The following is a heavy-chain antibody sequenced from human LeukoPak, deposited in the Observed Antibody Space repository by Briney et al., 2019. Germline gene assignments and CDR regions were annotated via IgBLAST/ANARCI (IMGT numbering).Heavy chain of an antibody. J-gene: IGHJ6*03. CDR2: MNPNSGNT. CDR1: EYTFTSYD. V-gene: IGHV1-8*01. CDR3: ARALSWTTESYYYMDV. D-gene: IGHD3/OR15-3a*01. Sequence: ASVRVSCKASEYTFTSYDMNWVRQATGQGLEWLGWMNPNSGNTGYAQNFQGRVTMTMNTSTTTAYMELSSLRSEDTAVYYCARALSWTTESYYYMDVWGKGTRSPSP.